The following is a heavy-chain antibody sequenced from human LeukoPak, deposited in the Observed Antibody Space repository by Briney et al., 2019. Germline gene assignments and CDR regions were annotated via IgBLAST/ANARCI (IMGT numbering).Heavy chain of an antibody. CDR3: AKDLYYYGSGSYSNGYYYYYGMDV. CDR2: ISYDGSNK. CDR1: GFIFRTSW. V-gene: IGHV3-30*18. J-gene: IGHJ6*02. Sequence: GGSLRLSCTASGFIFRTSWMSWVRQAPGKGLEWVAVISYDGSNKYYADSVKGRFTISRDNSKNTLYLQMNSLRAEDTAVYYCAKDLYYYGSGSYSNGYYYYYGMDVWGQGTTVTVSS. D-gene: IGHD3-10*01.